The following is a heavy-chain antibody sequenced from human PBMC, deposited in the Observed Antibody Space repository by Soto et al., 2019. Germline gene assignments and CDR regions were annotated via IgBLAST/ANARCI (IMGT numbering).Heavy chain of an antibody. J-gene: IGHJ3*02. D-gene: IGHD6-6*01. CDR2: IVVGSGNT. CDR1: GFTFTSSA. CDR3: AREGHSSSPSAFDI. Sequence: GASVKVSCKAFGFTFTSSAMQWVRQARGQRLEWIGWIVVGSGNTNYAQKFQERVTMTRDMSTSTAYMELSSLRSEDTAVYYCAREGHSSSPSAFDIWGQGTMVTVSS. V-gene: IGHV1-58*02.